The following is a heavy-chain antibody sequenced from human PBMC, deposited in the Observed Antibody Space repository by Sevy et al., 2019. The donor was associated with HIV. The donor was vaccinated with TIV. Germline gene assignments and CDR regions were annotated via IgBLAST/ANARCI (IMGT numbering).Heavy chain of an antibody. J-gene: IGHJ6*02. V-gene: IGHV6-1*01. Sequence: SQTLSLTCAISGDSVSSNSAAWNWIRQSPSRGLEWLGRTYYRSKWYNDYAVSVKSRITINPDTSKNQFSLQLNSVTPEETAVYYCARGSYSSSWYYYYGMDVWGQGTTVTVSS. CDR2: TYYRSKWYN. D-gene: IGHD6-13*01. CDR3: ARGSYSSSWYYYYGMDV. CDR1: GDSVSSNSAA.